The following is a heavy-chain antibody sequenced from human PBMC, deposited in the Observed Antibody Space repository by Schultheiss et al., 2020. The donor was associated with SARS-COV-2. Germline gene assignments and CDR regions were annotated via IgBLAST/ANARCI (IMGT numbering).Heavy chain of an antibody. CDR3: SRNNNWAFDY. V-gene: IGHV3-30-3*01. CDR2: ISYDGSSK. J-gene: IGHJ4*02. D-gene: IGHD1-20*01. CDR1: GFTFSSYW. Sequence: GGSLRLSCAASGFTFSSYWMHWVRQAPGKGLEWVTVISYDGSSKYYADSVKGRFTMSRDNSKNTLYLQMNSLKTEDTAVYYCSRNNNWAFDYWGQGTLVTVSS.